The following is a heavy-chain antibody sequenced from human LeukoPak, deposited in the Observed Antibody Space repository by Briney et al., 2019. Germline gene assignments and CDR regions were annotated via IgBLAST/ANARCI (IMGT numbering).Heavy chain of an antibody. D-gene: IGHD2-15*01. CDR2: INPNSGGT. J-gene: IGHJ4*02. CDR1: GYTFTGYY. Sequence: GASVKVSCKASGYTFTGYYMHWVRQAPGQGLEWMGWINPNSGGTNYAQKFQGRVTMTRDTSISTAYMELSRLRSDDTAVYYCARADCSGGSCNSDYWGQGTLVTVSS. CDR3: ARADCSGGSCNSDY. V-gene: IGHV1-2*02.